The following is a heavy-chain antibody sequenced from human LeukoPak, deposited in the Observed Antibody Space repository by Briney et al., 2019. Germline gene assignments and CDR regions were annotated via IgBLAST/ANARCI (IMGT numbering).Heavy chain of an antibody. CDR2: TYYRSKWYH. CDR3: AGAVAGTEGWFNS. J-gene: IGHJ5*01. Sequence: PSQTLSLTCGISGDSVSSDSAAWNWIRQSPSRGLEWLGRTYYRSKWYHDYSVSVKSRITINPDTSKNQFSLQLNSVTPEDTAVYYCAGAVAGTEGWFNSWGQGTLVTVSS. D-gene: IGHD6-19*01. V-gene: IGHV6-1*01. CDR1: GDSVSSDSAA.